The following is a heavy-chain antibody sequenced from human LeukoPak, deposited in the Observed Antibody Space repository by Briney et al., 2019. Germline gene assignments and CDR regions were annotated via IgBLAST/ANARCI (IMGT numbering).Heavy chain of an antibody. CDR2: ISGYNGNK. Sequence: ASVKVSCKASGYTFSNYGISWVRQAPGQGLEWMGWISGYNGNKNYAQKFQGRVSMTTDTSTSTAYMELTSVTSDDTDMYYCTRLVIYPAYYYYMDVWGEGTTLTVYS. J-gene: IGHJ6*03. CDR1: GYTFSNYG. CDR3: TRLVIYPAYYYYMDV. V-gene: IGHV1-18*01. D-gene: IGHD4-23*01.